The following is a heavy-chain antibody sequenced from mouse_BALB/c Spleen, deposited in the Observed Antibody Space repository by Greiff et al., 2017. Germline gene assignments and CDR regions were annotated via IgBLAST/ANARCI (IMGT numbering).Heavy chain of an antibody. CDR3: ARDYYGSSYY. J-gene: IGHJ2*01. Sequence: EAQLVESGGGLVQPGGSLRLSCATSGFTFTDYYMSWVRQPPGKALEWLGFIRNKANGYTTEYSASVKGRFTISRDNSQSILYLQMNTLRAEDSATYYCARDYYGSSYYWGQGTTLTVSS. CDR1: GFTFTDYY. D-gene: IGHD1-1*01. CDR2: IRNKANGYTT. V-gene: IGHV7-3*02.